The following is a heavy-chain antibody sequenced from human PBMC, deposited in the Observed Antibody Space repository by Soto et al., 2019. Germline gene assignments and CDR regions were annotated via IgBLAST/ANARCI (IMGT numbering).Heavy chain of an antibody. CDR1: GGTFSSYA. D-gene: IGHD4-17*01. CDR3: ARDGLYGDYGHY. CDR2: INPIFGTA. Sequence: SVKVSCKASGGTFSSYAISWVRQAPGQGLEWMGGINPIFGTANYAQKFQGRVTMTRDTSTSTVYMELSSLRSEDTAVYYCARDGLYGDYGHYWGQGTLVTVSS. V-gene: IGHV1-69*05. J-gene: IGHJ4*02.